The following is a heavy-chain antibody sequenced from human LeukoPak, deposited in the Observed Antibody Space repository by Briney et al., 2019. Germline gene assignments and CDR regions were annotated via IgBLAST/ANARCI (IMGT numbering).Heavy chain of an antibody. V-gene: IGHV4-38-2*01. CDR1: GYSISSGYY. D-gene: IGHD3-22*01. CDR3: AGGAIWYDSSGYYGPIDY. Sequence: PSETLSLTCAVSGYSISSGYYWGWIRQPPGKGLEWIGSIYHSGSTYYNPSLKSRVTISVDTSKNQFSLKLSSVTAADTAVYYCAGGAIWYDSSGYYGPIDYWGQGTPVTVSS. J-gene: IGHJ4*02. CDR2: IYHSGST.